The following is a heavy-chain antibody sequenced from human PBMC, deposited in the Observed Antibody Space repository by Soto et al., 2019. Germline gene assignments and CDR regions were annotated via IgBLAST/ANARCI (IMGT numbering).Heavy chain of an antibody. CDR3: ARTVRGFWSGYTGMDV. CDR2: IDPSDSYT. Sequence: GESLKISCKGSGYSFTSYWISWVRQMPGKGLEWMGRIDPSDSYTNYSPSFQGHVTISADKSISTAYLQWSSLKASDTAMYYCARTVRGFWSGYTGMDVWGQGTTVTVSS. J-gene: IGHJ6*02. V-gene: IGHV5-10-1*01. CDR1: GYSFTSYW. D-gene: IGHD3-3*01.